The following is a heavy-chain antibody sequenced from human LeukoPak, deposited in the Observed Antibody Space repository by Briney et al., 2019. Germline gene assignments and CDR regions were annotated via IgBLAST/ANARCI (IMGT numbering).Heavy chain of an antibody. CDR3: ARGFKQLVRGGWFDP. V-gene: IGHV4-31*03. CDR1: GGSISSGGYY. D-gene: IGHD6-13*01. CDR2: IYYSGST. J-gene: IGHJ5*02. Sequence: PSETLSLTCTVSGGSISSGGYYWSWIRQHPGKGLEWIGYIYYSGSTYYNPSLKSRVTISVDTSKNQFSLKLSSVTAADTAVYYCARGFKQLVRGGWFDPWGQGTLVTVSS.